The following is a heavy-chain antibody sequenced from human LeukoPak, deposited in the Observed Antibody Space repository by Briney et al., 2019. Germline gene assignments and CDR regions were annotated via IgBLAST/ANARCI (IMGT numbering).Heavy chain of an antibody. V-gene: IGHV4-34*01. CDR1: GWSFNDYY. J-gene: IGHJ5*02. CDR3: ARGQVPAARGYNWFDP. Sequence: SETLSLTCAVYGWSFNDYYWNWIRQPPGKGLEWIGEINARGDTNFNPPLKSRVTISADTSKSQFSLRLTSMIAADTAVYYCARGQVPAARGYNWFDPWGQGTLVTVSS. D-gene: IGHD2-2*01. CDR2: INARGDT.